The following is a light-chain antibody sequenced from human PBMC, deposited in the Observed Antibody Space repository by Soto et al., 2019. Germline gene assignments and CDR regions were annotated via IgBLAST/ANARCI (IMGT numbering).Light chain of an antibody. Sequence: TQSPGTLSLSPGEGATVSCRVSQTISSWLAWYQQKPGKAPKLLIYKASTLKSGVPSRFSGSGSGTEFTLTISSLQPDDFATYYCQHYNSYSEAFGQGTKVELK. V-gene: IGKV1-5*03. J-gene: IGKJ1*01. CDR3: QHYNSYSEA. CDR2: KAS. CDR1: QTISSW.